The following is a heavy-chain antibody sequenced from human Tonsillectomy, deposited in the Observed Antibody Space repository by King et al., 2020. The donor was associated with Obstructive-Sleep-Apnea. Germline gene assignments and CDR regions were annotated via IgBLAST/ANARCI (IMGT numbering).Heavy chain of an antibody. D-gene: IGHD2-15*01. CDR1: GYTFTSYD. CDR3: ARHWSLYCSGGSCAGLRHYCMDV. CDR2: MNPNSGNT. V-gene: IGHV1-8*01. Sequence: VQLVQSGAEVKKPGASVKVSCKASGYTFTSYDINWVRQATGQGLEWMGWMNPNSGNTGYAQKFQGRVTMTRNTSISTAYMELSSLRSEDTAVYYCARHWSLYCSGGSCAGLRHYCMDVWRQGTTVTVSS. J-gene: IGHJ6*02.